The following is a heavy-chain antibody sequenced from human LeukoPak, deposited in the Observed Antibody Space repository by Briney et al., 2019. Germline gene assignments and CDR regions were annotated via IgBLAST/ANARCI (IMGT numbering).Heavy chain of an antibody. J-gene: IGHJ4*02. V-gene: IGHV4-38-2*02. D-gene: IGHD3-3*01. CDR3: AREETYYDFWSGEGGFDY. Sequence: SETLSLTCTVSGYSISSGYDWGWLRQPPGKGLEWIGSIYYSGSTYYNPSLKSRVTISVDTSKNQFSLKLSSVTAADTAVYYCAREETYYDFWSGEGGFDYWGQGTLVTVSS. CDR2: IYYSGST. CDR1: GYSISSGYD.